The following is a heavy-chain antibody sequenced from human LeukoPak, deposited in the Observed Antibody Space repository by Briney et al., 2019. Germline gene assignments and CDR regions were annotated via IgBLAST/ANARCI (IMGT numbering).Heavy chain of an antibody. CDR2: ISGSGGST. V-gene: IGHV3-23*01. CDR1: GFTFSSYG. Sequence: GGSLRLSCAASGFTFSSYGMSWVRQAPGKGLEWVSAISGSGGSTYYADSVKGRFTISRDNSKNTLYLQMSRLRAEDTAVYYCARDQSRGIQLWLALDYWGQGTLVTVSS. CDR3: ARDQSRGIQLWLALDY. D-gene: IGHD5-18*01. J-gene: IGHJ4*02.